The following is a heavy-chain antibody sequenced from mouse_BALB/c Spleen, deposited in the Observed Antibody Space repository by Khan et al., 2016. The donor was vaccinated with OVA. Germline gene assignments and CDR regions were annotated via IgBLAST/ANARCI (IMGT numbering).Heavy chain of an antibody. V-gene: IGHV3-2*02. CDR3: ARWFAY. CDR2: ISYSGST. CDR1: GYSITSDYA. Sequence: QLEESGPGLVKPSQSLSLTCTVTGYSITSDYAWNWIRQFPGNKLEWMGYISYSGSTSYNPSLKSRISIIRDTSKNQFFLQLNSVTTEDTATXYCARWFAYWGQGTLVTVSA. J-gene: IGHJ3*01.